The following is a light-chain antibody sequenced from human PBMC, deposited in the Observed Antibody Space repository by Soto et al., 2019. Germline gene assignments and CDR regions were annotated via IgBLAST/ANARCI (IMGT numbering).Light chain of an antibody. CDR1: SSDIGDYNY. Sequence: QSVLTQPPSASGSPGQSVTISCTGTSSDIGDYNYVSWYQQHPGEAPKLMIYEVSKRPSGVPDRFSGSKSDNTASLTVSGLQPEDEADYYCSSYAGSNNLVFGGGTKVTVL. J-gene: IGLJ2*01. V-gene: IGLV2-8*01. CDR2: EVS. CDR3: SSYAGSNNLV.